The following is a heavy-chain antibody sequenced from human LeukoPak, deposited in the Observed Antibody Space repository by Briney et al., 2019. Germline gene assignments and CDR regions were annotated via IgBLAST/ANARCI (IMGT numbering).Heavy chain of an antibody. J-gene: IGHJ4*02. V-gene: IGHV1-69*05. CDR3: ARGHSSGILDY. CDR1: GGTFSSYA. Sequence: SVKVSCKASGGTFSSYAISWVRQAPGQGLEWMGRIIRIFGTANYAQKFQGRVTITTDESTSTAYMELSSLRSEDTAVYYCARGHSSGILDYWGQGTLVTVSS. D-gene: IGHD3-22*01. CDR2: IIRIFGTA.